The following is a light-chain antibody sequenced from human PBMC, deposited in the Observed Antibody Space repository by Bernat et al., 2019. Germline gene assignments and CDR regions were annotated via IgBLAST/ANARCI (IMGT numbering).Light chain of an antibody. CDR3: QQSYSTPQRT. CDR1: QDISVY. J-gene: IGKJ1*01. V-gene: IGKV1-39*01. CDR2: AAS. Sequence: DIQLTQSPSFLSASIGDRVTITCRASQDISVYLAWYQQKSGKAPKLLIYAASSLQSGVPSRFSGSGSGTDFTLTISSLQPEDFATYYCQQSYSTPQRTFGQGTKVEIK.